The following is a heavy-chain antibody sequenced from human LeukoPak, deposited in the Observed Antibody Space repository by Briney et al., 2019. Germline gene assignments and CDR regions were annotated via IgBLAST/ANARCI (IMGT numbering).Heavy chain of an antibody. V-gene: IGHV4-34*01. CDR3: ARGLPPDY. J-gene: IGHJ4*02. CDR1: GGSFSGYY. Sequence: SETLSLTCAVYGGSFSGYYWSWIRQPPGKGLEWIGEINHSGSTNYNPSLKSRVTISVDTSKNQFSLKLSSVAAADTAVYYCARGLPPDYWGQGTLVTVSS. CDR2: INHSGST.